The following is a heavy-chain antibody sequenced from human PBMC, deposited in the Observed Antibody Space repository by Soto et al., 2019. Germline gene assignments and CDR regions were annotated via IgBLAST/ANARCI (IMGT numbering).Heavy chain of an antibody. CDR1: GFTFNVYG. CDR2: ISFDGKNK. CDR3: AKDREYYYGSGSYSPFDH. Sequence: LRLSCTASGFTFNVYGMHWVRQAPGKGLEWVSLISFDGKNKFYTDSVKGRFTIYRDNSKNTLYLQMNSLRVEDTAVYYCAKDREYYYGSGSYSPFDHWGHGTLVTVSS. D-gene: IGHD3-10*01. J-gene: IGHJ4*01. V-gene: IGHV3-30*18.